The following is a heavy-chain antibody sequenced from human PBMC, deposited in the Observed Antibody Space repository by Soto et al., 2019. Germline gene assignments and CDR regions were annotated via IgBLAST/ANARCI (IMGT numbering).Heavy chain of an antibody. CDR2: ISASGDST. J-gene: IGHJ3*02. V-gene: IGHV3-23*01. D-gene: IGHD6-19*01. Sequence: EVQLLESGGGLVQPGGSLRLSCVASGFTFTTYGMNWVRQAPGKGLEWVSGISASGDSTFNADSVKGRFTISRDNSKNTLYRQLNSLRAEDTAVYYCAKDLLQWLVVGHDAFDIWGQGTMVTVSS. CDR3: AKDLLQWLVVGHDAFDI. CDR1: GFTFTTYG.